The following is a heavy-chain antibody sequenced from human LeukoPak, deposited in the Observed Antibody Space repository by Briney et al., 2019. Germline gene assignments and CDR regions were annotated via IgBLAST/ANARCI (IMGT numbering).Heavy chain of an antibody. CDR2: INPNSGGT. Sequence: ASVKVSCTASGYTFTGYYMHWVRQAPGQGLEWMGWINPNSGGTNYAQKFQGRVTMTRDTSISTAYMELSRLRSDDTAVYYCARGLYSSGWPWDYWGQGTLVTVSS. CDR3: ARGLYSSGWPWDY. J-gene: IGHJ4*02. D-gene: IGHD6-19*01. CDR1: GYTFTGYY. V-gene: IGHV1-2*02.